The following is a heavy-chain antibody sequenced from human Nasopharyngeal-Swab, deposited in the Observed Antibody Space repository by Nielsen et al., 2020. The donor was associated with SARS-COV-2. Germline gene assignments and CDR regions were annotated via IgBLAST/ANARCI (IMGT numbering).Heavy chain of an antibody. J-gene: IGHJ4*02. Sequence: SETLSLTCTVSGDSIAYSTFYWGWIRQPPGKGLEWIGNIYYNGNTYQNPSLKSRLTISVDKSKNQFSLQLSSVTAADTAVDYCVRSSSWYYFDYWAQGTQVTVSS. CDR2: IYYNGNT. D-gene: IGHD6-13*01. CDR3: VRSSSWYYFDY. CDR1: GDSIAYSTFY. V-gene: IGHV4-39*01.